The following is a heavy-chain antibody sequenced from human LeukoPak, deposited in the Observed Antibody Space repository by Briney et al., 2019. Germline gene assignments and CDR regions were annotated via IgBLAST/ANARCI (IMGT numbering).Heavy chain of an antibody. CDR3: AKVFFMDY. J-gene: IGHJ4*02. CDR1: GFTFSNYA. D-gene: IGHD2-8*01. Sequence: GGSLRLSCAVSGFTFSNYAMSWVRQAPGKGLEWVSGFSGSGGSTYYADSVKGRFTVSRDNSKNTLYLQMNSLRAEDTAVYYCAKVFFMDYWGQGTLVTVSS. CDR2: FSGSGGST. V-gene: IGHV3-23*01.